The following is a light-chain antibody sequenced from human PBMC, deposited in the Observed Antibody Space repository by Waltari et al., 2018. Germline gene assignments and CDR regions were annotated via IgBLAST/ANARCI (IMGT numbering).Light chain of an antibody. CDR2: EVS. J-gene: IGLJ1*01. CDR1: STDLGTYKL. Sequence: QSALPQPASVSGSPGQSITISCSNTSTDLGTYKLVSWYQQRPGKAPKLVIYEVSALPSGVSNRFSGSKSGDTASLTISGLQAEDEADYYCCSFAGSSTSFGTGTTVTVL. CDR3: CSFAGSSTS. V-gene: IGLV2-23*02.